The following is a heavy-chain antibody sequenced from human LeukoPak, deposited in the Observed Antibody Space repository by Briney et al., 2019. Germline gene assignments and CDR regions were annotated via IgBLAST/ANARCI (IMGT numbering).Heavy chain of an antibody. CDR1: GGSISSSNW. J-gene: IGHJ4*02. Sequence: SETLSLTCAVSGGSISSSNWWWCVRPPPGKGLEWIGEIYHSRSTNYNPSLKSRVTISVDKSNNQFSLKLSSVTAADTAVYYFARRDTLLSRAFDYWGQGTVVTVSS. CDR3: ARRDTLLSRAFDY. V-gene: IGHV4-4*02. D-gene: IGHD5-24*01. CDR2: IYHSRST.